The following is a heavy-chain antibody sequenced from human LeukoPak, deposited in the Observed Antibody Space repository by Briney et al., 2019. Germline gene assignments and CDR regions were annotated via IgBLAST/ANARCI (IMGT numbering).Heavy chain of an antibody. Sequence: AASVKVSCKASGGTFSSYAIRWVRQAPGQGLEWMEGIIPIFGTANYAQKFQGRVTITADESTSTAYMELSSLRSEDTAVYYCAREDEKNSTSFFAFAIWGQGTMVTVSS. V-gene: IGHV1-69*13. D-gene: IGHD6-6*01. CDR1: GGTFSSYA. CDR3: AREDEKNSTSFFAFAI. J-gene: IGHJ3*02. CDR2: IIPIFGTA.